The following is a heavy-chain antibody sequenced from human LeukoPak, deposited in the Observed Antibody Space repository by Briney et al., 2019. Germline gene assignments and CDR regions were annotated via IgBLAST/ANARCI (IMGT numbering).Heavy chain of an antibody. CDR3: ARDPQDAFDI. V-gene: IGHV4-59*01. CDR1: GGSISSYY. Sequence: SETLSLTCTVSGGSISSYYWNWIRQPPGKGLEWLGYIYFNGYTNYNPSLKGRVTISVDTSKNQFSLKLTSVTAADTAVYYCARDPQDAFDIWGQGTIVTVSS. CDR2: IYFNGYT. J-gene: IGHJ3*02.